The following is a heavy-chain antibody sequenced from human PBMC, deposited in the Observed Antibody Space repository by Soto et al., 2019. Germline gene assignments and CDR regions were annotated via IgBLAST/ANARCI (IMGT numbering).Heavy chain of an antibody. CDR2: IYYSGST. J-gene: IGHJ2*01. V-gene: IGHV4-30-4*01. CDR1: GGSISSGDYY. Sequence: QVQLQESGPGLVKPSQTLSLTCTVSGGSISSGDYYWSWIRQPPGKGLEWIGYIYYSGSTYYNPSLKSRVTTSVDTSKNQFSLKLSSVTAADTAVYYCASSPALYDSSGYYYGWYFDLWGRGTLVTVSS. D-gene: IGHD3-22*01. CDR3: ASSPALYDSSGYYYGWYFDL.